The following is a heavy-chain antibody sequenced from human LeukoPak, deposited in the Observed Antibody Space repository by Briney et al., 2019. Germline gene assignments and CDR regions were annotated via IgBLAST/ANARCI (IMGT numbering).Heavy chain of an antibody. D-gene: IGHD3-10*01. Sequence: PGGSLRLSCAASGLTVSSNYMSWVRQAPGKGLEWVSVIYSGGSTYYADSVKGRFTISRDNSKNTLYLQMNSLRAEDTAVYYCARVTYGSGSYWFDPWGQGTLVTVSS. V-gene: IGHV3-66*01. CDR1: GLTVSSNY. CDR2: IYSGGST. CDR3: ARVTYGSGSYWFDP. J-gene: IGHJ5*02.